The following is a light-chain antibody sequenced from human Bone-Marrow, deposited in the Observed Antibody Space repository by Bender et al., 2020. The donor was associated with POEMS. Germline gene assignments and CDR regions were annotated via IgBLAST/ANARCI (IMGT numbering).Light chain of an antibody. V-gene: IGLV2-23*01. CDR3: CSYAGRFTWV. CDR1: SSDVGSYKL. J-gene: IGLJ3*02. Sequence: QSALTQPASVSGSLGQSITISCTGTSSDVGSYKLVSWYQQHPGKAPKFIIYEDTKRPPGVSDRFSGSKSGNTASLTISGLQAEDEADYYCCSYAGRFTWVFGGGTKLTVL. CDR2: EDT.